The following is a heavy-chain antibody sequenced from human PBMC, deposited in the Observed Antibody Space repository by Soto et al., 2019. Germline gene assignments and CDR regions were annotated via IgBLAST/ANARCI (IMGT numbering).Heavy chain of an antibody. CDR3: GRVGQVLAETFDS. J-gene: IGHJ4*02. D-gene: IGHD3-3*01. CDR1: GYPFTSHY. V-gene: IGHV1-46*01. CDR2: INPRDGKT. Sequence: QVQLVQSGPEVKKPGAPVKIACKASGYPFTSHYIHWVRHAPEQGFQWMGIINPRDGKTTYAQSFQGTITMTRDTSTSTLYLELTSLTSDDTAVYYCGRVGQVLAETFDSWGQGTLITVSS.